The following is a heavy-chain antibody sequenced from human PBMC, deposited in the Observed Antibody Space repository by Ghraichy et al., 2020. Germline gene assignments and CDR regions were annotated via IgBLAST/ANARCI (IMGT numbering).Heavy chain of an antibody. D-gene: IGHD3-10*01. Sequence: ASVKVSCKASGYTFSTYYLHWVRQAPGQGLEWMGLIGPTNGITTYAQNFQGRVTMTSDTSTSTVYMELRSLVSEDTAVYYCAREGLSGVGLEDHWGQGTLVTVSS. CDR1: GYTFSTYY. CDR2: IGPTNGIT. V-gene: IGHV1-46*01. J-gene: IGHJ1*01. CDR3: AREGLSGVGLEDH.